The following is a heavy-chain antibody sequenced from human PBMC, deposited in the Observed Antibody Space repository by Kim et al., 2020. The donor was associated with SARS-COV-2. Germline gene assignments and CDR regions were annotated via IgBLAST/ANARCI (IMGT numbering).Heavy chain of an antibody. V-gene: IGHV4-34*01. CDR3: ARGLQGAQYDFWSGYYFDY. Sequence: SETLSLTCAVYGGSFSGYYWSWIRQPPGKGLEWIGEINHSGSTNYNPSLKSRVTISVDTSKNQFSLKLSSVTAADTAVYYCARGLQGAQYDFWSGYYFDYWGQGTLVTVSS. CDR2: INHSGST. CDR1: GGSFSGYY. J-gene: IGHJ4*02. D-gene: IGHD3-3*01.